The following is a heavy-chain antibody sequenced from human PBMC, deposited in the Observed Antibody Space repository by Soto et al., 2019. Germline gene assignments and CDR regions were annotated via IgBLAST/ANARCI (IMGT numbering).Heavy chain of an antibody. J-gene: IGHJ6*02. V-gene: IGHV1-18*01. CDR2: ISAYNGNT. Sequence: ASVKVSCKASGYTFTSYGISWVRQAPGQGLEWMGWISAYNGNTNYAQKLQGRVTMTTDTSTSTAYMELSSLRSEDTAVYYCARTNPRKYSSSQGNYYYGMDVWGQGTTVTVSS. D-gene: IGHD6-13*01. CDR3: ARTNPRKYSSSQGNYYYGMDV. CDR1: GYTFTSYG.